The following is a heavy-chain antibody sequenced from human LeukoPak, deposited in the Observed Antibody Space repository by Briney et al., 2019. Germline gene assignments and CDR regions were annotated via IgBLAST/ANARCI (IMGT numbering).Heavy chain of an antibody. CDR2: ISGSGGST. Sequence: GGSLRLSCAASGFTFSSYAMSWVRQAPGKGLEWVSAISGSGGSTYYADSVKGRFTISRDNSKNTLYLQMNSLRAEDTAVYYCAKDCLVVPAAYYFDYWGQGTLVTVSS. V-gene: IGHV3-23*01. D-gene: IGHD2-2*01. CDR3: AKDCLVVPAAYYFDY. J-gene: IGHJ4*02. CDR1: GFTFSSYA.